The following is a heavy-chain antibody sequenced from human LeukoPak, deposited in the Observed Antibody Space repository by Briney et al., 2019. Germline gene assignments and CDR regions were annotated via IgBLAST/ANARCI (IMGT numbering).Heavy chain of an antibody. D-gene: IGHD3-16*01. V-gene: IGHV4-38-2*02. CDR2: VYHSGST. CDR1: GYSISSGYY. J-gene: IGHJ6*03. Sequence: SETLSLTCTGSGYSISSGYYWGWIRQPPGKGLEWIGSVYHSGSTYYNPSLKSRVTISVDTSKNQFSLKLSSVTAADTAVYYCARETSQKGAHYMDVWGKGTTVTISS. CDR3: ARETSQKGAHYMDV.